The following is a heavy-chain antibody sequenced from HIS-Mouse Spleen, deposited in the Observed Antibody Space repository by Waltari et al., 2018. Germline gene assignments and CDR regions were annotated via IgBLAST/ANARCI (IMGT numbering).Heavy chain of an antibody. J-gene: IGHJ4*02. CDR1: GFSLSTSGMC. D-gene: IGHD6-19*01. Sequence: QVTLRESGPALVKPTQTLTLTCTFSGFSLSTSGMCVSWISQPPGKALEWLARIDWDDDKYYSTSLKTRLTISKDTSKNQVVLTMTNMDLVDTATYYCARIAEGYTSGWYAFDYWGQGTLVTVSS. CDR3: ARIAEGYTSGWYAFDY. CDR2: IDWDDDK. V-gene: IGHV2-70*15.